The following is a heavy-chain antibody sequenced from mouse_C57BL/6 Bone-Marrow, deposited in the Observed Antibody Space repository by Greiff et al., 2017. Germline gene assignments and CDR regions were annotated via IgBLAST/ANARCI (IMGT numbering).Heavy chain of an antibody. J-gene: IGHJ1*03. CDR2: ISGGGGNT. CDR1: GFTFSSYT. Sequence: EVKLVESGGGLVQPGGSLKLSCAASGFTFSSYTMPWVRQTPEQRLQWVAAISGGGGNTYYPDSVKGRFTITRDNDKNILYLQMGRQRSEVTAVYSCSRQVTTVLATKYFDVWGTGTTVTVSS. D-gene: IGHD1-1*01. CDR3: SRQVTTVLATKYFDV. V-gene: IGHV5-9*04.